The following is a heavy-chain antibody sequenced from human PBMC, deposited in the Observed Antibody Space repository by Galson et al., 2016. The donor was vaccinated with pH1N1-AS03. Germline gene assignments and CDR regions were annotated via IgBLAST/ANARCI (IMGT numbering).Heavy chain of an antibody. V-gene: IGHV3-23*01. J-gene: IGHJ6*02. Sequence: SLRLSCATSGFTFTDFAVSWVRQAPGRGLEWVSATSSSGGSTYYAESVKGRFTISRDYSKNTVDLQMNSLRAEDTAVYCCAKDRNDYRLHYFSGSDVWGQGTTVIVSS. CDR2: TSSSGGST. CDR3: AKDRNDYRLHYFSGSDV. D-gene: IGHD1-1*01. CDR1: GFTFTDFA.